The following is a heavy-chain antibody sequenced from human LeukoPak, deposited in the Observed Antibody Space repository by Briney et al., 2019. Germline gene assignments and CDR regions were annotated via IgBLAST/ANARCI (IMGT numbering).Heavy chain of an antibody. J-gene: IGHJ6*03. CDR1: GGSISGSSYY. CDR2: IYYSGST. Sequence: SETLSLTCTVSGGSISGSSYYWGWIRQPPGRGLEWIGSIYYSGSTYYNPSLKSRVTISVDTSKNQFSLKLSSVTAADTAVYYCARVVGGQPYYMDVWGKGTTVTVSS. D-gene: IGHD3-10*01. CDR3: ARVVGGQPYYMDV. V-gene: IGHV4-39*07.